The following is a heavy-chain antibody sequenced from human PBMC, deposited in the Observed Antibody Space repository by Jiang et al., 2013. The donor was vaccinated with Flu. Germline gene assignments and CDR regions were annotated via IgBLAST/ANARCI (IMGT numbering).Heavy chain of an antibody. CDR3: ARSSGSSWYGDYYYYYYMDV. V-gene: IGHV1-69*01. CDR2: IIPIFGTA. Sequence: GAEVKKPGSSVKVSCKASGGTFSSYAISWVRQAPGQGLEWMGGIIPIFGTANYAQKFQGRVTITADESTSTAYMELSSLRSEDTAVYYCARSSGSSWYGDYYYYYYMDVWGKGTTVTVSS. CDR1: GGTFSSYA. J-gene: IGHJ6*03. D-gene: IGHD6-13*01.